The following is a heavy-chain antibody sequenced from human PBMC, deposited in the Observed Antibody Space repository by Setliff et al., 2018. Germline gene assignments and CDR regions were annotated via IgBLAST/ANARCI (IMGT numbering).Heavy chain of an antibody. CDR3: ASSGGGFDWLLGRPGYYGMDV. V-gene: IGHV4-38-2*02. CDR1: GDSISSTYH. Sequence: SETLSLTCNVSGDSISSTYHWGWIRQSPGKGLEWIGTIYHSGNTYYNPSLNSRLTISVDTSKNQFSLRLTSVTAADTAVYYCASSGGGFDWLLGRPGYYGMDVWGQGTTVTVSS. J-gene: IGHJ6*02. D-gene: IGHD3-9*01. CDR2: IYHSGNT.